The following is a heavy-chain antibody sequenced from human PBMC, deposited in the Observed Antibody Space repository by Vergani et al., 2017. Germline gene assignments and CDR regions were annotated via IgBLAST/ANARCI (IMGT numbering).Heavy chain of an antibody. CDR2: IYTSGST. D-gene: IGHD6-13*01. J-gene: IGHJ4*02. Sequence: QVQLQESGPGLVKPSQTLSLTCTVSGGSISSGSYYWSWIRQPAGKGLEWIGRIYTSGSTNYNPSLKSRVTISVDTSKNQFSLKLGSVTAADTAVYYCAAADQYYFDYWGQGTLVTVSS. V-gene: IGHV4-61*02. CDR3: AAADQYYFDY. CDR1: GGSISSGSYY.